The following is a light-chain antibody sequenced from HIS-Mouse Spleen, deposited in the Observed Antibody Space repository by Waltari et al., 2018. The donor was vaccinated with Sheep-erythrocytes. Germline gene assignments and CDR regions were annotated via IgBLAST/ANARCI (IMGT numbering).Light chain of an antibody. V-gene: IGKV2-30*01. CDR3: MQGTHWLYT. Sequence: DVVMTQSPLSLPVTLGQPASISCRSSQSLVYSDRNTYLNWFQQRPGQSPRRLIYKVSNRDSGVPDRFSGSGSGIDFTLKISRVEAEDVGVYYCMQGTHWLYTFGQGTKLEIK. J-gene: IGKJ2*01. CDR1: QSLVYSDRNTY. CDR2: KVS.